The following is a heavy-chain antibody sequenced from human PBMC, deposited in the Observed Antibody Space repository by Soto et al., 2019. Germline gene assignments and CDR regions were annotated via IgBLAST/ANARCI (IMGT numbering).Heavy chain of an antibody. CDR1: GGTFSSYA. CDR3: ARTNYYGSGSYSDFDY. Sequence: QVQLVQSGAEVKKPGSSVKVSCKAPGGTFSSYAISWVRQAPGQGLEWMGGIIPIFDTTNYAQKFQGRVKITEEGSKSTAYMELSSLRSEDTAVYYCARTNYYGSGSYSDFDYWGQGTLVTVSS. V-gene: IGHV1-69*01. J-gene: IGHJ4*02. CDR2: IIPIFDTT. D-gene: IGHD3-10*01.